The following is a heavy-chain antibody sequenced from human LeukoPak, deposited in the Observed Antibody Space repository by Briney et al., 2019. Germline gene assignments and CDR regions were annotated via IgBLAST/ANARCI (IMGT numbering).Heavy chain of an antibody. J-gene: IGHJ4*02. V-gene: IGHV3-23*01. Sequence: GGSLRLSCAASGFTFSSYGMHWVRQAPGKGLEWVSAISGSGGSTYYADSVKGRFTISRDNSKNTLYLQMNSLRAEDTAVYYCANGRYYYDSSGFDYWGQGTLVTVSS. CDR1: GFTFSSYG. CDR2: ISGSGGST. CDR3: ANGRYYYDSSGFDY. D-gene: IGHD3-22*01.